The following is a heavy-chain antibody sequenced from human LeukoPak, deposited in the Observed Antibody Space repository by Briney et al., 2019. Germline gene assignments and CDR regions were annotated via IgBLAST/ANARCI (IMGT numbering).Heavy chain of an antibody. CDR3: AISDGYCSSTTCYNPFDY. CDR1: GGSISSGNYW. D-gene: IGHD2-2*02. V-gene: IGHV4-31*03. Sequence: SETLSLTCTVSGGSISSGNYWWSWIRQHPGTGLEWIGYIYYSGSTLYNPSLQSRASISVDTSKNQFSLRLNSVTAADTAVYYCAISDGYCSSTTCYNPFDYWGQGTLVTVSS. CDR2: IYYSGST. J-gene: IGHJ4*02.